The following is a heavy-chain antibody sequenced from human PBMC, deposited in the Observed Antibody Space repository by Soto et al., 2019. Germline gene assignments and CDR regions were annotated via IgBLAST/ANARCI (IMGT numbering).Heavy chain of an antibody. Sequence: PGGSLRLSCAASGITLSSYWMSWVRQAPGKGLECVSVIYTAGGTNYADSVKGRFIISRDNSKNTLYLQMNSLRAEDTAVYYCARALPVAKGGFDPWGQGTLVTVSS. V-gene: IGHV3-53*01. CDR2: IYTAGGT. J-gene: IGHJ5*02. CDR1: GITLSSYW. CDR3: ARALPVAKGGFDP. D-gene: IGHD2-2*01.